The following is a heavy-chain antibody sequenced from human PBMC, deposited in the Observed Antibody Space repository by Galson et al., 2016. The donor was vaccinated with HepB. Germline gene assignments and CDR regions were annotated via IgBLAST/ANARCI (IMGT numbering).Heavy chain of an antibody. J-gene: IGHJ4*02. CDR2: IYSGGST. CDR3: ARVQTFYDYTWGTSRPRYFDY. D-gene: IGHD3-16*02. CDR1: GFTFSTYG. V-gene: IGHV3-NL1*01. Sequence: SLRLSCAASGFTFSTYGMHWVRQARGKGLEWVSLIYSGGSTYYADSVRGRFTISRDISKNTLFLEMLNLRAEDTAVYYCARVQTFYDYTWGTSRPRYFDYWGQGTLVTVSS.